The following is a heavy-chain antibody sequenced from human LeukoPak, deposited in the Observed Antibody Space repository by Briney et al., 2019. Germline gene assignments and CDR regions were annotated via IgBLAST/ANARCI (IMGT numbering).Heavy chain of an antibody. J-gene: IGHJ3*02. CDR3: ARAGYSGYEDAFDI. CDR2: IYYSGST. CDR1: GGSISSSSYY. D-gene: IGHD5-12*01. Sequence: SETLSLTCTVSGGSISSSSYYWGWIRQPPGKGLEWIGSIYYSGSTYYNPSLKSRVTISVDTSKNQFSLKLSSVTAADTAVYYCARAGYSGYEDAFDIWGQGTMATVSS. V-gene: IGHV4-39*07.